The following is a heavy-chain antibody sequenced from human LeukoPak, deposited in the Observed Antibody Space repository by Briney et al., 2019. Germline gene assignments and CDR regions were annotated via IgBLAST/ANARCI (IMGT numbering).Heavy chain of an antibody. J-gene: IGHJ1*01. CDR3: AKGVSYYDSSGYYNEYFQH. Sequence: SETLSLTCTVSGGSISSYYWSWIRQPPGKGLEWIGYIYYSGSTNYNPSLKSRVTISVDTSKNQFSLKLSSVTAADTAVYYCAKGVSYYDSSGYYNEYFQHWGQGTLVTVSS. V-gene: IGHV4-59*08. CDR2: IYYSGST. D-gene: IGHD3-22*01. CDR1: GGSISSYY.